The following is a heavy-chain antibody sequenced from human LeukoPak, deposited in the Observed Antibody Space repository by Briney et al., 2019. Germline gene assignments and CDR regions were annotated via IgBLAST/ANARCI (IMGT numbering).Heavy chain of an antibody. CDR3: ARGHYGLDV. CDR2: INQDGSEK. V-gene: IGHV3-7*04. CDR1: GFTFSIYW. J-gene: IGHJ6*02. Sequence: GGSLRLSCAASGFTFSIYWMSWVRQAPGKGLEWVANINQDGSEKYYVDSVKGRFTISRDNAKNSLYLQMNSLRVEDTAVYYCARGHYGLDVWGQGTTVTVSS.